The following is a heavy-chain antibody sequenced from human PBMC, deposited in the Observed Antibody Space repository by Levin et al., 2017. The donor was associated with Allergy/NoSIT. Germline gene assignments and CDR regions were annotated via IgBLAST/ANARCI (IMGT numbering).Heavy chain of an antibody. V-gene: IGHV3-23*01. Sequence: GESLKISCADSGFPLSSGGMNWVRQAPGKGLEWVSGIGVIGGTTNYADSVKGRFTISRDSSKNTLYLQMNSLRAEDTALYYCTKGEHGSGWSVGGQGTLVTVSS. CDR1: GFPLSSGG. D-gene: IGHD6-19*01. J-gene: IGHJ4*02. CDR3: TKGEHGSGWSV. CDR2: IGVIGGTT.